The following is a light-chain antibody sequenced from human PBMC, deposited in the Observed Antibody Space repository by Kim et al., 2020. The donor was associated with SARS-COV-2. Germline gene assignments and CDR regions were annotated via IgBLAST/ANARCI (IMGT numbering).Light chain of an antibody. CDR3: QQGYRTPVT. Sequence: DIQMTQSPSSLSASVGDRVTITCRASQYISNHLNWYQHKPGKGPQLLIYTATSLQRGVPSRFSGGGSGTDFTLSISSLQPEDFATYYCQQGYRTPVTFGQGTKLE. V-gene: IGKV1-39*01. J-gene: IGKJ2*01. CDR2: TAT. CDR1: QYISNH.